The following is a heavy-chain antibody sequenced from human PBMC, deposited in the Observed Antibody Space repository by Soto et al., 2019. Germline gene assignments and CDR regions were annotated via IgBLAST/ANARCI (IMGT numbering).Heavy chain of an antibody. D-gene: IGHD3-10*01. CDR3: ASRNSGRQLAFDY. CDR1: GGSISSSNW. Sequence: NPSETLSLTCAVSGGSISSSNWWSWVRQPPGKGLEWIGEIYHSGSTNYNPSLKSRVTISVDKSKNQFSLKLSSVTAADTAVYYCASRNSGRQLAFDYWGQGTLVTVSS. CDR2: IYHSGST. J-gene: IGHJ4*02. V-gene: IGHV4-4*02.